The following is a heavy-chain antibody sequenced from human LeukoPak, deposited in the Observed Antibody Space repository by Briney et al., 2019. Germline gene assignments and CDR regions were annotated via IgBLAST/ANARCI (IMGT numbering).Heavy chain of an antibody. CDR3: AKMSYDYVWGSYVGY. CDR1: GFNFSNYA. V-gene: IGHV3-23*01. Sequence: GGSLRLSCAASGFNFSNYAMSWVRQAPGKGLECVSGISGSGGTTYYADSVKGRFTISRDNSKNTLYLQMNRLRAEDTAVYYCAKMSYDYVWGSYVGYWGQGTLVTVSS. J-gene: IGHJ4*02. CDR2: ISGSGGTT. D-gene: IGHD3-16*01.